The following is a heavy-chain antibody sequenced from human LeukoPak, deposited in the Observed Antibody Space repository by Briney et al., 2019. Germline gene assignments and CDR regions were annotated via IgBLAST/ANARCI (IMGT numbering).Heavy chain of an antibody. CDR1: GGSISSSSYY. Sequence: PSETLSLTCTVSGGSISSSSYYWGWIRQPPGKGLEWIGSIYYSGSTYYNPSLKSRVTISVDTSKNQFSLKLSSVTAADTAVYYCARVGAGEYSGSEASGYWGQGTLVTVSS. J-gene: IGHJ4*02. D-gene: IGHD1-26*01. CDR3: ARVGAGEYSGSEASGY. CDR2: IYYSGST. V-gene: IGHV4-39*07.